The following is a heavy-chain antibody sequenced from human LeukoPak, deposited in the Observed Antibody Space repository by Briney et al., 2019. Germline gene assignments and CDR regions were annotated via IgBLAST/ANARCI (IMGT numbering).Heavy chain of an antibody. CDR2: IYYSGST. J-gene: IGHJ6*03. CDR3: ARVKGSGGSCYSGGCYYYYMDV. Sequence: SETLSLTCTVSGGSISSYYWSWIRQPPGKGLEWIGYIYYSGSTNYNPSLKSRVTISVDTSKNQFSLKLSSVTAADTAVYYCARVKGSGGSCYSGGCYYYYMDVRGKGTTVTISS. CDR1: GGSISSYY. D-gene: IGHD2-15*01. V-gene: IGHV4-59*01.